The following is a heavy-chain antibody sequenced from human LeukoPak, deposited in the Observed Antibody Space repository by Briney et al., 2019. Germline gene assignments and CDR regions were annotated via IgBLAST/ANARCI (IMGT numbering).Heavy chain of an antibody. D-gene: IGHD3-10*01. CDR3: ARDNYYGSGSCYIPSYYYYGMDV. Sequence: GGSLRLSCAASGFTVSSNYMSWVRQAPGKGLEWVSVIYSGGSTYYADSVKGRFTISRDNSKNTLYLQMNSLRAEDTAVYYCARDNYYGSGSCYIPSYYYYGMDVWGQGTTVTVSS. J-gene: IGHJ6*02. CDR1: GFTVSSNY. V-gene: IGHV3-66*02. CDR2: IYSGGST.